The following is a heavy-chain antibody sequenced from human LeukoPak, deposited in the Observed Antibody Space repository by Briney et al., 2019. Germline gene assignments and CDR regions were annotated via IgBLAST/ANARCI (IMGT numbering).Heavy chain of an antibody. D-gene: IGHD1-26*01. V-gene: IGHV4-39*01. CDR2: IYYTGIT. CDR1: GGSISSASYY. J-gene: IGHJ4*02. Sequence: KPSETLSLTCTVSGGSISSASYYWGWIRQPPGKGLEWIGSIYYTGITHYSPSLKSRVTISVDTSKNQFALKMSSVTAADTAVYYCARLSGSPHPPFDYWGQGTLVTVSS. CDR3: ARLSGSPHPPFDY.